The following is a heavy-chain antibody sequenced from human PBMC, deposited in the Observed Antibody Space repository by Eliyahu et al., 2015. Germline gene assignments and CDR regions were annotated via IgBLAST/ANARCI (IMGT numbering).Heavy chain of an antibody. D-gene: IGHD3-16*02. V-gene: IGHV4-34*01. CDR3: ARLAPRSRNYYYYYGMDV. Sequence: QVQLQQWGAGLLKPSETLSLTCAVYGGSFXGYYWSWIRQPPGKGLEWMGEINHSGSTNYNPSLKSRVTISVDTSKNQFSLKLSSVTAADTAVYYCARLAPRSRNYYYYYGMDVWGQGTTVTVSS. CDR2: INHSGST. J-gene: IGHJ6*02. CDR1: GGSFXGYY.